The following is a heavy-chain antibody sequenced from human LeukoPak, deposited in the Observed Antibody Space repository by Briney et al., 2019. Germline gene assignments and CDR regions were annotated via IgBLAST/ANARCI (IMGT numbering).Heavy chain of an antibody. V-gene: IGHV3-7*01. CDR2: IKQDGREK. Sequence: GGSLRLSCAASGFTFSSYWMIWVRQAPGKGLEGVANIKQDGREKYYVDSVKGRFTIYRDNAKNSLYLQMNSLRAEDTAVYYCARVSSGYYLDYWGQGTLVTVSS. J-gene: IGHJ4*02. CDR1: GFTFSSYW. D-gene: IGHD3-22*01. CDR3: ARVSSGYYLDY.